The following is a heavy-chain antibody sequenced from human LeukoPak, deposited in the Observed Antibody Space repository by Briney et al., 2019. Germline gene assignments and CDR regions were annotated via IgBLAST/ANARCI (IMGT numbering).Heavy chain of an antibody. CDR2: ISYDGSNK. CDR3: ARDLERVFDY. CDR1: GFTFSSYA. Sequence: GGSLRLSCAASGFTFSSYAMHWVRQAPGKGLEWVSVISYDGSNKYYAHSVKGRFTISRDNSKNTLYLQMNSLRAEDTAVYYCARDLERVFDYWGQGTLVTVSS. J-gene: IGHJ4*02. V-gene: IGHV3-30*04. D-gene: IGHD1-1*01.